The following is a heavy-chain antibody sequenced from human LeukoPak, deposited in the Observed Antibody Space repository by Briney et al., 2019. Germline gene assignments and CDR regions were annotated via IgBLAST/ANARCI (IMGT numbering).Heavy chain of an antibody. CDR2: INGDGSAT. Sequence: GGSLRLSCAASGFTFSGHWMYWLRQAPGKGLAWVSRINGDGSATNYADPMEGRFTISRDNAKNSLYLQMNSLRAEDTALYYCAKESGTDSIWGQGTMVTVSS. CDR1: GFTFSGHW. V-gene: IGHV3-74*01. D-gene: IGHD1-1*01. J-gene: IGHJ3*02. CDR3: AKESGTDSI.